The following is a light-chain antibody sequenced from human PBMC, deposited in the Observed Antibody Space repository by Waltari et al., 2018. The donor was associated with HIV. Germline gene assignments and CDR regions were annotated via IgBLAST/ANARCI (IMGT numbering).Light chain of an antibody. Sequence: QSVLTQSPSTSASPGQRVTISCSGTSSTTGNNFVSGYQRLPGTAPQLLIFRNNQRPSGGPDRFSGSKSDTSASLVISVLRSEDEAEYFCAVWDGSLSAWLFGGGTKVAVL. V-gene: IGLV1-47*01. CDR1: SSTTGNNF. CDR2: RNN. CDR3: AVWDGSLSAWL. J-gene: IGLJ3*02.